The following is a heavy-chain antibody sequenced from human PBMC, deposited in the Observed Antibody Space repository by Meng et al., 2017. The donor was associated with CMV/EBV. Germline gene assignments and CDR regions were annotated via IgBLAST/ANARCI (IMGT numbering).Heavy chain of an antibody. V-gene: IGHV3-9*01. Sequence: SLKISCAVSGFIFDDYSMHWVRQAPGKGPEWLLSLNWNSNHIGQAESVKGRFAISRDNAKNSLYLQMNRLGVEDTAVYYCVKDGFSYQSSGGTLESWGQGTRVTVSS. J-gene: IGHJ5*02. CDR3: VKDGFSYQSSGGTLES. CDR1: GFIFDDYS. CDR2: LNWNSNHI. D-gene: IGHD3-22*01.